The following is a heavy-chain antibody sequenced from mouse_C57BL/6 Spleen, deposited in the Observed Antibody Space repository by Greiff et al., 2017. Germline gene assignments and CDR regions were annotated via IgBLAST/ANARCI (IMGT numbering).Heavy chain of an antibody. Sequence: QVQLQQSGAELVRPGASVTLSCKASGYTFTDYEMHWVKQTPVHGLEWIGAIDPETGGTAYNQKFKGKAILTADKSSSTAYMELRSLTSYDSAVYYCNYYGSSYGYFDYWGQGTTLTVSS. D-gene: IGHD1-1*01. CDR1: GYTFTDYE. CDR3: NYYGSSYGYFDY. V-gene: IGHV1-15*01. J-gene: IGHJ2*01. CDR2: IDPETGGT.